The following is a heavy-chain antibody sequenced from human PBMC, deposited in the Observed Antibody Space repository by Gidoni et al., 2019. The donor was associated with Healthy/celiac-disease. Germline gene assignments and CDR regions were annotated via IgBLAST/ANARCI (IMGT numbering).Heavy chain of an antibody. D-gene: IGHD3-16*02. CDR1: GFTFSIYA. V-gene: IGHV3-23*01. CDR2: ISGSGGST. Sequence: EVQLLESGGGLVQPGGSLRLSCAASGFTFSIYAMSWVRQAPGKGLEWVSAISGSGGSTYYADSVKGRFTISRDNSKNTLYLQMNSLRAEDTAVYYCAKDRPPSYDYVWGSYRYDAFDIWGQGTMVTVSS. J-gene: IGHJ3*02. CDR3: AKDRPPSYDYVWGSYRYDAFDI.